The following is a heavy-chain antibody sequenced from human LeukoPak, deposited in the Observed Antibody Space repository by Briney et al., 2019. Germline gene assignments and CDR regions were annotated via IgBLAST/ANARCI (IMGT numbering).Heavy chain of an antibody. CDR2: ISHDRSNS. Sequence: GGSLRLSCAASGFTFSNYAMHWARQAPGKGLEWVAFISHDRSNSCHADSVKGRFTISRDNSKNTLYLQMNSLTDEDTAVYYCARDVSGSYMSDYWGQGTLVTVSS. D-gene: IGHD3-10*01. CDR1: GFTFSNYA. J-gene: IGHJ4*02. V-gene: IGHV3-30-3*01. CDR3: ARDVSGSYMSDY.